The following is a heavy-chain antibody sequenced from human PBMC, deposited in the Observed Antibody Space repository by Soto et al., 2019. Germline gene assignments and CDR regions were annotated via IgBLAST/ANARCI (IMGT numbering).Heavy chain of an antibody. CDR1: GFTFTGHY. J-gene: IGHJ4*02. CDR2: INPNSGGT. V-gene: IGHV1-2*02. CDR3: AKSGSSFRPSLGYFDY. D-gene: IGHD1-1*01. Sequence: ASVKVSCKASGFTFTGHYIHWVRQAPGQGLEWMGWINPNSGGTSYAQKFQGRLTMTTDTSITTAYMELSRLSSDDTAFYYCAKSGSSFRPSLGYFDYWGQGTLVTVSS.